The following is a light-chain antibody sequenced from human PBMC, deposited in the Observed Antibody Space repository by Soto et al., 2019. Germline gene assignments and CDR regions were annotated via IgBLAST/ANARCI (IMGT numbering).Light chain of an antibody. V-gene: IGKV3-20*01. J-gene: IGKJ1*01. CDR3: QQYGSSPWT. Sequence: EIVLTQSPGTLSLSPGERATLSCRASLSVSSSFLAWFQQKPGQAPRLLIYGASSRATGIPDRFSGSGSGTDFTLTISTLEPEDFAVYYCQQYGSSPWTFGQGTKVEIK. CDR2: GAS. CDR1: LSVSSSF.